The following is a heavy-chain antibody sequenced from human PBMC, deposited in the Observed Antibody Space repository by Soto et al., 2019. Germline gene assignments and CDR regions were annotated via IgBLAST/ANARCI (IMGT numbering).Heavy chain of an antibody. CDR1: GFTFTRYS. CDR2: ISSTTNYI. Sequence: EVQLVESGGGLVKRGGSLRLSCAASGFTFTRYSMKWVRQAPGKGLEWVSSISSTTNYIYYGVSMKGRFTISRDNAKNSLYLEMNSLRAEDTAVYYCARESEDLTSNFDYWGQGTLVTVSS. CDR3: ARESEDLTSNFDY. J-gene: IGHJ4*02. V-gene: IGHV3-21*06.